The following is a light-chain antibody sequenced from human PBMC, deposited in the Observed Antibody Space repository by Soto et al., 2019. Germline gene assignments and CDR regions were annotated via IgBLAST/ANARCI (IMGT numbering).Light chain of an antibody. CDR3: SSFVAGNNYWV. CDR1: SSDVGGYDY. V-gene: IGLV2-8*01. J-gene: IGLJ3*02. Sequence: QAALTQPPSASGSPGRSVTISCTGTSSDVGGYDYVSWFQQHPGKAPKLIIYEVTKRPSGVPDRFSASKSGNTASLTVSRLQAEDEADYYCSSFVAGNNYWVFGGGTKLTVL. CDR2: EVT.